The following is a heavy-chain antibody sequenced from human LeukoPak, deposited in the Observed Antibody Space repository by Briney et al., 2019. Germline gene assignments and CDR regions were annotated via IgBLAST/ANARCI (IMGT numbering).Heavy chain of an antibody. D-gene: IGHD4-23*01. CDR1: GYTFTGYY. CDR2: MNPDSGGT. V-gene: IGHV1-2*02. CDR3: AVSGNGTFDY. Sequence: ASVKVSCKASGYTFTGYYIHWVRPAPGQGLEWMGWMNPDSGGTNYAQRFQGRVTMTRDTSISTAYMELSRLRSDDTAVYYCAVSGNGTFDYWGQGPLVTVSS. J-gene: IGHJ4*02.